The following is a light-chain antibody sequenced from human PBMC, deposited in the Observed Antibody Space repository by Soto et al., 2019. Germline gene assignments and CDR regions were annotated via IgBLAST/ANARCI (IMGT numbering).Light chain of an antibody. V-gene: IGKV1-39*01. CDR2: AAS. CDR3: QQSYSTPYT. J-gene: IGKJ2*01. CDR1: QSMSNY. Sequence: DIQMTQSPSSLSASVGDRVTITCRASQSMSNYLNWYQHKPGKAPKVLIYAASTLQSGVPSRFSGRGSGTDFTRTISSLQPEDFATYHCQQSYSTPYTFGQRTKLESK.